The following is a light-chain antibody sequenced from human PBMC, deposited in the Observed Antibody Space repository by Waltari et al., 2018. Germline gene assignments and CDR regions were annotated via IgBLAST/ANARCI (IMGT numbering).Light chain of an antibody. CDR1: QRVSSN. V-gene: IGKV3-15*01. CDR3: QKYNNWPRT. J-gene: IGKJ1*01. CDR2: GAS. Sequence: EIVMTQSPATLSVSPGERATLSCRASQRVSSNLAWYQQKPGQAPRLLIYGASTKATGIPARCSGSGSGTEFTLTISSMQSEDFAVYYCQKYNNWPRTFCQGTKGEIK.